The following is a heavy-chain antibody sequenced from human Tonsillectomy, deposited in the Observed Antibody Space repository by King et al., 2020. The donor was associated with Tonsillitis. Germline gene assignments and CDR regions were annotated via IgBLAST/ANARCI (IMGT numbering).Heavy chain of an antibody. J-gene: IGHJ3*02. Sequence: VQLVESGGGVVQPGRSLRLSCAASGFTFSSYGMHWVRQAPGKGLEWVAVIWYDGSNKYYADSVKGRFTISRENSKNTLYLQMNSLRAEDTAVYYCARDGGYCTNGVCSHDAFDIWGQGTMVTVSS. D-gene: IGHD2-8*01. CDR3: ARDGGYCTNGVCSHDAFDI. CDR1: GFTFSSYG. V-gene: IGHV3-33*01. CDR2: IWYDGSNK.